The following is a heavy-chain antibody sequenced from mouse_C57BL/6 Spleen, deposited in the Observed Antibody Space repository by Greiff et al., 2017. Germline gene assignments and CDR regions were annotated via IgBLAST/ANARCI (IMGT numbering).Heavy chain of an antibody. CDR1: GYTFTSYG. CDR3: ARGGDSY. Sequence: VKLMEPGAELARPGASVKLSCKASGYTFTSYGIGWVKQRTGQGLEWIGEIYPRSGNTYYNEQFKAKATLTADKSSSTAYMELRSLTSEDSAVYFCARGGDSYWGQGTTLTVSS. V-gene: IGHV1-81*01. J-gene: IGHJ2*01. CDR2: IYPRSGNT.